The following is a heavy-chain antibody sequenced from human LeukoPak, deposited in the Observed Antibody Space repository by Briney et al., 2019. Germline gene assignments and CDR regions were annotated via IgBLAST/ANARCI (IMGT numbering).Heavy chain of an antibody. J-gene: IGHJ4*02. V-gene: IGHV4-59*01. CDR3: ARDRFGYGDPPLY. CDR1: GGSISSYY. Sequence: PSETLSLTCTVSGGSISSYYWSWIWQPAGKGLEWIGYIYYSGSTNYNPSLKSRVTISVDTSKNQFSLKLSSVTAADTAVYYCARDRFGYGDPPLYWGQGTLVTVSS. D-gene: IGHD4-17*01. CDR2: IYYSGST.